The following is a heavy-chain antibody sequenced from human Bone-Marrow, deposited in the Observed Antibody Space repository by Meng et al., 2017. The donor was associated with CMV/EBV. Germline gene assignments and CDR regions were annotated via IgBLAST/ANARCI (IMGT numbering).Heavy chain of an antibody. CDR3: ARDHMTSDALDV. V-gene: IGHV3-66*02. Sequence: GGSLRLSCAASGLTVSNNYMSWVRQAPGKGLEWVSVIYSGGDTHYSDSVKGRFTISIDNSKNTLYLQMNGLRPEDTAVYFCARDHMTSDALDVWGQGTTVTVSS. CDR2: IYSGGDT. CDR1: GLTVSNNY. J-gene: IGHJ3*01.